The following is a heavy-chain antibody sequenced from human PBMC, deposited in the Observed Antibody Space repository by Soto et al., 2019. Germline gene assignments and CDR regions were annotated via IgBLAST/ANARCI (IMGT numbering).Heavy chain of an antibody. CDR2: ISSSSSYI. J-gene: IGHJ4*02. D-gene: IGHD4-17*01. Sequence: GESLKISCAASGFTFSSYAMSWVRQAPGKGLEWVSSISSSSSYIYYADSVKGRFTISRDNAKNSLYLQMNSLRAEDTAVYYWATTVTTRLCAYWGQGTLVTVSS. CDR1: GFTFSSYA. V-gene: IGHV3-21*01. CDR3: ATTVTTRLCAY.